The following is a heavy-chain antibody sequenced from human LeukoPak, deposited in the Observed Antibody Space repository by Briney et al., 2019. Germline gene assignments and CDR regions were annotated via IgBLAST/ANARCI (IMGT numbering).Heavy chain of an antibody. CDR1: GFTFGDYA. D-gene: IGHD3-10*01. J-gene: IGHJ4*02. CDR3: TRGGYYGPIDY. V-gene: IGHV3-49*03. Sequence: QSGRSLRLSCTAAGFTFGDYAMSWFRQAPGKGLEWVGFIRSKAYGGTTEYAASVKGRFAISRDDSKSIAYLQMNSLKTEDTAVYYCTRGGYYGPIDYWGQGTLVTVSS. CDR2: IRSKAYGGTT.